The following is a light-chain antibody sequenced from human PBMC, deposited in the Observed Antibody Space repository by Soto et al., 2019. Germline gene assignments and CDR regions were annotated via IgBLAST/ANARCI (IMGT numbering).Light chain of an antibody. CDR1: SSDVGGYNY. CDR3: SSYTSSSTYV. V-gene: IGLV2-14*01. Sequence: QSVLTQPAFVSGSPGQSITISCTGTSSDVGGYNYVSWYQQHPGKAPKLMIYDVTNRPSGVSNRFSGSKSGNTASLTISGLQAGDEADYYCSSYTSSSTYVFGAGTKVTVL. J-gene: IGLJ1*01. CDR2: DVT.